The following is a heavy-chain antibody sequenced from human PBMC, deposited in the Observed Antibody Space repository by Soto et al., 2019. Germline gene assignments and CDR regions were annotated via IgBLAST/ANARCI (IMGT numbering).Heavy chain of an antibody. CDR3: ARVLCSGGSFYFDY. J-gene: IGHJ4*02. D-gene: IGHD2-15*01. CDR1: GGSISSYY. V-gene: IGHV4-59*12. CDR2: IYYSGST. Sequence: SETLSLTCTVSGGSISSYYWSWIRQPPGKGLEWIGYIYYSGSTNYNPSLKSRVTISVDTSKNQFSLKLSSVTATDTAVYYCARVLCSGGSFYFDYWGQGTLVTVSS.